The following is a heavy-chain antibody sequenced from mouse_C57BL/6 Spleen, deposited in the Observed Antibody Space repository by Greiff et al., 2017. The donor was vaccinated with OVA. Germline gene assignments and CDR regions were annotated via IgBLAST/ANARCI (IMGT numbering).Heavy chain of an antibody. J-gene: IGHJ1*03. CDR2: IHPNSGST. V-gene: IGHV1-64*01. CDR1: GYTFTSYW. CDR3: ARSDTTVVDWYFDV. Sequence: VQLQQSGAELVKPGASVKLSCKASGYTFTSYWMHWVKQRPGQGLEWIGMIHPNSGSTNYNEKFKSKATLTVDKSSSTAYMQLSSLTSEDSAVYYCARSDTTVVDWYFDVWGTGTTVTVSS. D-gene: IGHD1-1*01.